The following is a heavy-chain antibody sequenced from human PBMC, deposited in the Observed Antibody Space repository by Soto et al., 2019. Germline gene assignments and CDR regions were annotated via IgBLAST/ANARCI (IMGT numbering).Heavy chain of an antibody. D-gene: IGHD3-10*01. Sequence: GWSLRLSCAASGFTVSSNYMSWVRQAPGKGLEWVSVIYSGGSTYYADSVKGRFTISRDNSKNTLYLQMNSLRAEDTAVYYCARDLPGTGIDYWGQGTLVTVS. CDR1: GFTVSSNY. V-gene: IGHV3-66*01. CDR2: IYSGGST. CDR3: ARDLPGTGIDY. J-gene: IGHJ4*02.